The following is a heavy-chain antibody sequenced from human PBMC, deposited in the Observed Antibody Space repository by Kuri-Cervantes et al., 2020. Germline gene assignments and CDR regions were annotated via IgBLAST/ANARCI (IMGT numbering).Heavy chain of an antibody. CDR3: ARCGSERCGYFQH. CDR2: ISGSGSPI. V-gene: IGHV3-11*01. D-gene: IGHD1-1*01. J-gene: IGHJ1*01. Sequence: GGSLRLSCAASGFTFSDYYMSWIRQAPGKGLEWVSYISGSGSPIYYADSLKGRFTISRDSAKNSLYLQMNSLRAEDTAVYYCARCGSERCGYFQHWGQGTLVTDSS. CDR1: GFTFSDYY.